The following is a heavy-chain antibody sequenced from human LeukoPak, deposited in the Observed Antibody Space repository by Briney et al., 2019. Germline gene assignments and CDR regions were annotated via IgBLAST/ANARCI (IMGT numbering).Heavy chain of an antibody. V-gene: IGHV3-23*01. CDR2: ISGSGANT. Sequence: GGSLRLSCAASGFTFSTYAMSWVRQAPGKGLEWVSTISGSGANTYYADSVRGRFTISRDNSKNTLYLQMNSLRAEDTAVYYCARDFGASSLDYWGQGTLVTVSS. D-gene: IGHD3-10*01. J-gene: IGHJ4*02. CDR1: GFTFSTYA. CDR3: ARDFGASSLDY.